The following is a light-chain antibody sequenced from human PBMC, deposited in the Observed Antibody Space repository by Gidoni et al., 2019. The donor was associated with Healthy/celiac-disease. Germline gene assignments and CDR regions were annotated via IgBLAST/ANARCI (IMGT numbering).Light chain of an antibody. CDR3: QQSYSTST. CDR2: AAS. J-gene: IGKJ2*02. V-gene: IGKV1-39*01. Sequence: DIQMTQSPSSLSASVGDRVTITCRASQSISSYLNGYQQKPGKAPKLLLYAASSLQSGVPSRFSGSGSGTDFTLTISSLQPEDFATYYCQQSYSTSTFXXXTKLEIK. CDR1: QSISSY.